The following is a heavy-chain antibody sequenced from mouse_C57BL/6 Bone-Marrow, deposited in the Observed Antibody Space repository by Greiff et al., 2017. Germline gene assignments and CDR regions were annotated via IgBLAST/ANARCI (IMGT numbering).Heavy chain of an antibody. CDR3: ARRDYDWFAY. J-gene: IGHJ3*01. CDR2: ISSGGSYT. Sequence: DVKLVESGGDLVKPGGSLKLSCAASGFTFSSYGMSWVRQTPDKRLEWVATISSGGSYTYYPDSVKGRFTISRDNTKNTLYLQMSSLKSADTAMYYCARRDYDWFAYWGQGTLVTVSA. V-gene: IGHV5-6*02. CDR1: GFTFSSYG. D-gene: IGHD2-4*01.